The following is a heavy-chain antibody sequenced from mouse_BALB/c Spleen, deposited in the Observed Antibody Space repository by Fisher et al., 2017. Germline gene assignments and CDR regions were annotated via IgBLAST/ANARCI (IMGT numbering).Heavy chain of an antibody. CDR3: AALGNAMDY. J-gene: IGHJ4*01. V-gene: IGHV1-64*01. Sequence: KFKGKATLTVDKSSSTAYMQLSSLTSEDSAVYYCAALGNAMDYWGQGTSVTVSS.